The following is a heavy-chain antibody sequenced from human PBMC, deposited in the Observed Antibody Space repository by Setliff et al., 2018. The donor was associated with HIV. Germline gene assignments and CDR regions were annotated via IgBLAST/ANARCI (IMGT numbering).Heavy chain of an antibody. V-gene: IGHV4-61*09. CDR3: ARDQGSPPSRGDI. Sequence: SETLSLTCAVYGGYISSGSHYWRWIRQPAGKGLEWIGHIYTSGFSNYNPSLKSRVTISLDTSKNQFSLNLTSVTAADTALYYCARDQGSPPSRGDIWGQGTMVTVSS. J-gene: IGHJ3*02. CDR1: GGYISSGSHY. CDR2: IYTSGFS.